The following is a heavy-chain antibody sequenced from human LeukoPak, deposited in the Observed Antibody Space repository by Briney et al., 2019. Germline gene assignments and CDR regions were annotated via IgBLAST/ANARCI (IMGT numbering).Heavy chain of an antibody. CDR1: GFTFSGSA. CDR2: IRSKANSYAT. Sequence: PGGSLRLSCAASGFTFSGSAMHWVRQASGKGLECVGRIRSKANSYATAYAASVKGRFTISRDDSKNTAYLQMNSLKTEDTAVYYCTRRTGAYYYASSGYYFDYWGQGTLVTVSS. D-gene: IGHD3-22*01. V-gene: IGHV3-73*01. J-gene: IGHJ4*02. CDR3: TRRTGAYYYASSGYYFDY.